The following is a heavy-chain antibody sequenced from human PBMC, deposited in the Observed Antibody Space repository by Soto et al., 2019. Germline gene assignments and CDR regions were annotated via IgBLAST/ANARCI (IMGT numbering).Heavy chain of an antibody. Sequence: SETLSLTCTVSGGSISGYYWRWIRQSPRKGLEWIGYIYYSGSTNYNPSLKSRVPISVDTPKNQFSLRLTSLTPSDTAMYSCARDHEFDNWGQGALVTVSS. V-gene: IGHV4-59*01. J-gene: IGHJ4*02. CDR2: IYYSGST. CDR1: GGSISGYY. CDR3: ARDHEFDN.